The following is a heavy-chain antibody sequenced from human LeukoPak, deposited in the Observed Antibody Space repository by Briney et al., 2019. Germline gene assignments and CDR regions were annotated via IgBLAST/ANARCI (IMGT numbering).Heavy chain of an antibody. CDR1: GITLSNNY. CDR2: IYSGGSA. D-gene: IGHD4-23*01. CDR3: ARESRSVVTRYFQH. Sequence: PGGSLRLSCTASGITLSNNYMSWVRQAPGKGLEWVSIIYSGGSAYYSDSVKGRFTISRDNSQNTVYLQMNSLRADDTAIYYCARESRSVVTRYFQHWGQGTLVTVSS. V-gene: IGHV3-66*01. J-gene: IGHJ1*01.